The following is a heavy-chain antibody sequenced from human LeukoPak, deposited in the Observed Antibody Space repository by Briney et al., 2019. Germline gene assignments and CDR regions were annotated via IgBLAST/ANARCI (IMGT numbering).Heavy chain of an antibody. CDR1: GYTFTGYY. J-gene: IGHJ4*02. CDR3: ASYSGYAQ. D-gene: IGHD5-12*01. Sequence: ASVKVSCKASGYTFTGYYMHWVRQAPGQGLEWMGWMNPNSGNTGYEQKFQGRVTISRNTSITTAYMELSGLTSEDTAVYYCASYSGYAQWGQGTLVTVSS. V-gene: IGHV1-8*03. CDR2: MNPNSGNT.